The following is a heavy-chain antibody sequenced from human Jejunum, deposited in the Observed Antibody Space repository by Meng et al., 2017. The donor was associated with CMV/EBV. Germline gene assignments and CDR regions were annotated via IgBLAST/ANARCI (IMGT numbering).Heavy chain of an antibody. CDR3: ARSPPTRRYYYDSSGHQPAPSYYYYGMDV. D-gene: IGHD3-22*01. CDR2: IEQDGSEK. Sequence: APGKGLEWVANIEQDGSEKYYVDSVKGRFTISRDNAKNSLYLQMNSLRAEDTAVYYCARSPPTRRYYYDSSGHQPAPSYYYYGMDVWGQGTTVTVSS. V-gene: IGHV3-7*01. J-gene: IGHJ6*02.